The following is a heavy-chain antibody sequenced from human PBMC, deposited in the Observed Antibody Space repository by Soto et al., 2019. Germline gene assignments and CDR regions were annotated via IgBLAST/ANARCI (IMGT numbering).Heavy chain of an antibody. D-gene: IGHD3-10*01. CDR1: GYSFTTSW. V-gene: IGHV5-51*01. J-gene: IGHJ5*02. CDR2: IFPSDSDT. Sequence: GESLKISFKASGYSFTTSWIGWVRQMPGKGLEWMGIIFPSDSDTRYSPSFQGQVTISVDKSISTAYLQWSSLKASDTAMYYCARRPGSWFDPGGQGPLVTVPS. CDR3: ARRPGSWFDP.